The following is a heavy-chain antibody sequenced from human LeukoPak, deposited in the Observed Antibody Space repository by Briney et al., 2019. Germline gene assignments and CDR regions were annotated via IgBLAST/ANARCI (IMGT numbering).Heavy chain of an antibody. Sequence: PSETLSLTCAVYGGSFSGYYWSWIRQPPGKGREWIGEINHSGRTNYNPSLKSRATISVDTSKHQFSLKLNSVTAADTAVYYCERGQWEIRFDPWGQGTLVTASS. D-gene: IGHD1-26*01. CDR1: GGSFSGYY. J-gene: IGHJ5*02. V-gene: IGHV4-34*01. CDR3: ERGQWEIRFDP. CDR2: INHSGRT.